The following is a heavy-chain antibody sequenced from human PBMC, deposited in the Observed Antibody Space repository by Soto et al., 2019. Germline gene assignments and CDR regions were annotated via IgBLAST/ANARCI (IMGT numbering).Heavy chain of an antibody. CDR2: IYHSGST. CDR3: ARHPLYYGGNVSG. J-gene: IGHJ4*02. D-gene: IGHD4-17*01. CDR1: GGSISSSNW. Sequence: SETLSLTCAVSGGSISSSNWWSWVRQPPGKALEWIGEIYHSGSTYYNPSLKSRVTISVDTSKNQFSLKLSSVTAADTAVYYCARHPLYYGGNVSGWGQGTLVTVSS. V-gene: IGHV4-4*02.